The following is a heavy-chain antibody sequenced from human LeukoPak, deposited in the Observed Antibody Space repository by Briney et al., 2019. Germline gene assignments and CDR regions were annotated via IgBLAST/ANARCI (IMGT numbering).Heavy chain of an antibody. CDR3: ATFPMYYYDSSGYRVDDY. D-gene: IGHD3-22*01. CDR2: FDPEDGET. Sequence: AXXKVSCKVSGYTLTELSMHWVRQAPGKGLEWMGGFDPEDGETIYAQKFQGRVTMTEDTSTDTAYMELSSLRSEDTAVYYCATFPMYYYDSSGYRVDDYWGQGTLVTVSS. V-gene: IGHV1-24*01. J-gene: IGHJ4*02. CDR1: GYTLTELS.